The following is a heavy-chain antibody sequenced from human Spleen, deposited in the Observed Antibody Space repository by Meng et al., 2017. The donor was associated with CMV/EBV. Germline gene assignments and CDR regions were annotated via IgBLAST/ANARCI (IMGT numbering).Heavy chain of an antibody. Sequence: GEALKISCKASGYTFTFYWTAWVRQMPGKGLEWMGIIYPGNSETRYSSSFQGQVTISADKSINTAYLQWSSLKASDTAIYYCARRPYSNYDFDYWGQGALVTVSS. D-gene: IGHD4-11*01. CDR3: ARRPYSNYDFDY. CDR2: IYPGNSET. V-gene: IGHV5-51*01. J-gene: IGHJ4*02. CDR1: GYTFTFYW.